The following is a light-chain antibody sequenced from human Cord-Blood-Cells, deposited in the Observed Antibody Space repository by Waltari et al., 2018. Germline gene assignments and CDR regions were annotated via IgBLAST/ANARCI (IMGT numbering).Light chain of an antibody. J-gene: IGLJ3*02. V-gene: IGLV6-57*01. CDR2: EDN. CDR1: SGSLASNY. Sequence: NFMLTQPHSVSESPGKTVTIPCTRSSGSLASNYVQWYQQRPGSSPTTVIYEDNQRPSGVPDRFSGSIDSSSNSASLTISGLKTEDEADYYCQSYDSSNTWVFGGGTKLTVL. CDR3: QSYDSSNTWV.